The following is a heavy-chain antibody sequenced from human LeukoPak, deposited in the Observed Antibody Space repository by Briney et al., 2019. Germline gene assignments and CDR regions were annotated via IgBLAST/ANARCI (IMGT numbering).Heavy chain of an antibody. V-gene: IGHV3-23*01. J-gene: IGHJ4*02. Sequence: GGSLRLSCAASGFTFSSYGMSWVRQAPGKGLEWVSAISGSGGSTYYADSVKGRFTISRDNSKNTLYLQMNSLRAEDTAVYYCAKDPGYCSGGSCYEIDYWGQGTLVTVSS. D-gene: IGHD2-15*01. CDR2: ISGSGGST. CDR1: GFTFSSYG. CDR3: AKDPGYCSGGSCYEIDY.